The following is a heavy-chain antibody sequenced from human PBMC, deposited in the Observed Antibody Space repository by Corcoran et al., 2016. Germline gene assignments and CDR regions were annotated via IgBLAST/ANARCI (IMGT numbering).Heavy chain of an antibody. CDR1: GYTFPGYY. V-gene: IGHV1-2*02. J-gene: IGHJ6*02. CDR3: ARDRSYDILVRYHYYCMDV. D-gene: IGHD3-9*01. Sequence: VQLVQSGAEVKKPGASVKVSCKASGYTFPGYYMHWERQAPGQGLEWMGWINPNSGGTNYAQKFQGRVTMTRDTSISTAYMELSRRRSDDTAGYSCARDRSYDILVRYHYYCMDVWGQGTTVTVSS. CDR2: INPNSGGT.